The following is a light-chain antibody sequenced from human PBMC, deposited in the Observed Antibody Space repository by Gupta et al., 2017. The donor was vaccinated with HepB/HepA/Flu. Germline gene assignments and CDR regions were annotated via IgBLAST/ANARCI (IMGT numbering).Light chain of an antibody. CDR3: QQYYSTMCS. CDR1: QSVIYSSNNKNY. CDR2: WAS. J-gene: IGKJ2*04. V-gene: IGKV4-1*01. Sequence: DIVMTQSPDSLAVSLGERATINCKSSQSVIYSSNNKNYLAWYQQKPGQPPKLLIYWASTRESGVPDRFSGSGSGTDFTLTISSLQAEDVAVYYCQQYYSTMCSFGQGTKLEIK.